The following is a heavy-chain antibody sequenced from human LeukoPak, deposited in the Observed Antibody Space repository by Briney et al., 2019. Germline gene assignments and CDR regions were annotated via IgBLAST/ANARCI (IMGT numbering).Heavy chain of an antibody. CDR2: IIPIFGTA. CDR1: GGTFSSYA. V-gene: IGHV1-69*05. J-gene: IGHJ4*02. D-gene: IGHD3-22*01. CDR3: ARAGDYYDSSGADY. Sequence: GASVKVPCKASGGTFSSYAISWVRQAPGQGLEWMGGIIPIFGTANYAQKFQGRVTITTDESTSTAYMELSSLRSEDTAVYYCARAGDYYDSSGADYWGQGTLVTVSS.